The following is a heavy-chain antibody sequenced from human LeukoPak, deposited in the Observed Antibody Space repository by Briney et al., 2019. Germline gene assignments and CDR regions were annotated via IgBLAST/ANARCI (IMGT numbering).Heavy chain of an antibody. D-gene: IGHD1-7*01. V-gene: IGHV4-61*02. CDR2: VFPSGST. Sequence: SETLSLTCTVSGASISTGSFYWSWIRQPAGKGLEWIGRVFPSGSTTPNPSLKSRVTISVDTSKNQFSLNLTSVTAADTAVYYCARDDLYQANYFNPWGQGTLVTVSS. J-gene: IGHJ5*02. CDR1: GASISTGSFY. CDR3: ARDDLYQANYFNP.